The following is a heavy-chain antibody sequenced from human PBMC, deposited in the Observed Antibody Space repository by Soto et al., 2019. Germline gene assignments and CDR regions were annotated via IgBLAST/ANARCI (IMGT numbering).Heavy chain of an antibody. CDR2: MNPNSGNT. CDR1: GYTFTSYD. D-gene: IGHD2-15*01. J-gene: IGHJ4*02. V-gene: IGHV1-8*01. CDR3: ARGRLYCSGGSCYQYFDY. Sequence: ASVKVSCKASGYTFTSYDINWVRQATGQGLEWMGWMNPNSGNTGYAQKFQGRVTMTRNTSISTAYMELSSLRSEDTAVYYCARGRLYCSGGSCYQYFDYWGQGTLVTVSS.